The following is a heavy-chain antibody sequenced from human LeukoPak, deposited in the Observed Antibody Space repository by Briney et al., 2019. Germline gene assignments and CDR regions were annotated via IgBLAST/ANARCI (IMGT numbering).Heavy chain of an antibody. J-gene: IGHJ4*02. D-gene: IGHD1-1*01. Sequence: GGSLRLFCAASGFPLSNYAMSWVRQPPGKGLEWVSGISCSSGGPKYADPVKGRFTISRDNSRNTLYLQMNSLRAEDTAIYYWAKDGGPTVFYYFDYWGQGTLITVSS. V-gene: IGHV3-23*01. CDR2: ISCSSGGP. CDR3: AKDGGPTVFYYFDY. CDR1: GFPLSNYA.